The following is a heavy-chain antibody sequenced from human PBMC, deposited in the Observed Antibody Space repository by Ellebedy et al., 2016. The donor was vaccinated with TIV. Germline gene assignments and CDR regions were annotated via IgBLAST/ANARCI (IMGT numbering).Heavy chain of an antibody. V-gene: IGHV4-39*07. D-gene: IGHD3-22*01. J-gene: IGHJ4*01. CDR3: VRSSDNRGYYHDY. Sequence: SETLSLTXTVSGDSISNSAYYWGWLRQPPGKGLEWVGTVYYTGSTYYNPSLNSRVTISGDTSKKQLSLRLSLVTAADTAVYYCVRSSDNRGYYHDYWGHGTLVTVSS. CDR1: GDSISNSAYY. CDR2: VYYTGST.